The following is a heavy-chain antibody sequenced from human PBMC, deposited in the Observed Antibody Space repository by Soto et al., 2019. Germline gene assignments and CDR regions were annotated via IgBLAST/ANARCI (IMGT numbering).Heavy chain of an antibody. CDR3: AREYSRGPIDY. D-gene: IGHD6-19*01. CDR2: IIPILGIA. CDR1: GGTFSSYT. J-gene: IGHJ4*02. V-gene: IGHV1-69*08. Sequence: QVQLVQSGAEVKKPGSSVKVSCKASGGTFSSYTISWVRQAPGQGLEWMGRIIPILGIANYAQKFQGRVTITADKSTSTPYMELSSLRSEDTAVYYCAREYSRGPIDYWGQGTLGTVSS.